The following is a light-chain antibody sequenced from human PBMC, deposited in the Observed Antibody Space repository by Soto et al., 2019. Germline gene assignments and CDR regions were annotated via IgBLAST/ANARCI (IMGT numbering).Light chain of an antibody. Sequence: QSALTQPASVSGSPGQSITISCTGTSSDVGLYNYVSWYQQYPGKAPKLIIFEVSNRPSGVSNRFSASKSGNTASLTISGLQAEDEADYYCISYTTSSTSYVFGTGTKVTVL. J-gene: IGLJ1*01. CDR3: ISYTTSSTSYV. V-gene: IGLV2-14*01. CDR1: SSDVGLYNY. CDR2: EVS.